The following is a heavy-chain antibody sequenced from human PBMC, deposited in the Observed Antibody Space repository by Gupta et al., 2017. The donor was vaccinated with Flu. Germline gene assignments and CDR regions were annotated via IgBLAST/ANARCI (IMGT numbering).Heavy chain of an antibody. CDR3: ARGGQDYYDSSGYYYEGAFDI. V-gene: IGHV3-33*01. J-gene: IGHJ3*02. D-gene: IGHD3-22*01. Sequence: QVQLVESGGGVVQPGRSLRLSCAASGFTFSSSGLHWVRPAPGKGLEWVAVIWYDGSNKYYADSVKGRFTISRDNSKNTLYLQMNSLRAEDTAVYYCARGGQDYYDSSGYYYEGAFDIWGQGTMVTVSS. CDR1: GFTFSSSG. CDR2: IWYDGSNK.